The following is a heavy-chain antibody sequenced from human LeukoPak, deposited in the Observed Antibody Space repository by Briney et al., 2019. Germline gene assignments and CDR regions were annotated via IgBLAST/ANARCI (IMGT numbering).Heavy chain of an antibody. D-gene: IGHD6-19*01. Sequence: GASVKVSCKASGYTFTNYDINWVRQATGQGFEWMGWMNPNSGNTGSSQKFQGRVTMTRNTSISTAYMELSSLRSEDTAVYYCARAYSSGWYENWFDPWGQGTLVTVSS. CDR1: GYTFTNYD. J-gene: IGHJ5*02. CDR3: ARAYSSGWYENWFDP. CDR2: MNPNSGNT. V-gene: IGHV1-8*01.